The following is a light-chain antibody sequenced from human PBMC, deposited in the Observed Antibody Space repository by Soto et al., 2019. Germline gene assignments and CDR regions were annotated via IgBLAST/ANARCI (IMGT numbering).Light chain of an antibody. V-gene: IGKV1-5*01. Sequence: DIQMTQTPATLSASVGDRVTITCRASQSISTWLAWYQQKPGKAPKLLIYDASTLDSGVPSRFSGSGSGTEFALTISSLQPDDFAAYYCQQYNTFSLTFGGGTKLEIK. CDR2: DAS. J-gene: IGKJ4*01. CDR1: QSISTW. CDR3: QQYNTFSLT.